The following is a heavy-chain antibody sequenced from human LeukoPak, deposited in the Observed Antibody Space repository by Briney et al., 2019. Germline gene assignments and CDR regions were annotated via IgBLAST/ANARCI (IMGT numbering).Heavy chain of an antibody. Sequence: SETLSLTCTVSGGSISSYYWSWIWQPPGKGLEWIGYIYYSGSTNYNPSLKSRVTISVDTSKNQFSLKLSSVTAADTAVYYCARGIHRDGYSSYFDYWGQGTLVTVSS. D-gene: IGHD5-18*01. CDR3: ARGIHRDGYSSYFDY. CDR1: GGSISSYY. J-gene: IGHJ4*02. CDR2: IYYSGST. V-gene: IGHV4-59*01.